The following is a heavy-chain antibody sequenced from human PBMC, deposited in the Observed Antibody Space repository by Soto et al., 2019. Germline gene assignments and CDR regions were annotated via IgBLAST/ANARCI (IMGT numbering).Heavy chain of an antibody. V-gene: IGHV3-23*01. CDR1: GFTFTRNA. Sequence: GGNLRLACTARGFTFTRNAISWVRLAPGKGLEWVSAISGSGGSTYYADSVKGRFTISRDNSKNTLYLQMNSLRAEDTAVYYCAKDHPPLDVWGQGTTVTAP. J-gene: IGHJ6*02. CDR3: AKDHPPLDV. CDR2: ISGSGGST.